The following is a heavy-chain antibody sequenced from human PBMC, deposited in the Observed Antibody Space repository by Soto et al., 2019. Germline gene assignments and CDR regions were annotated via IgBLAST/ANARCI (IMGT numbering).Heavy chain of an antibody. CDR1: GYTFRNHG. D-gene: IGHD3-22*01. CDR2: ISVDNGRT. J-gene: IGHJ4*01. Sequence: GASVNVSCKDSGYTFRNHGITWVRQAPGQGLEWIGWISVDNGRTKYSENFQGRVTMTADTATTTVYMELRSLTSDDTAVFYCARGGGGSDYESTTFYYSYFDYWG. V-gene: IGHV1-18*01. CDR3: ARGGGGSDYESTTFYYSYFDY.